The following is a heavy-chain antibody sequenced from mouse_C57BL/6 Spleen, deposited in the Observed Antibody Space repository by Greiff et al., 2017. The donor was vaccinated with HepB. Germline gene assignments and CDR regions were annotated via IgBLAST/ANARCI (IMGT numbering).Heavy chain of an antibody. V-gene: IGHV1-66*01. CDR3: ARGAGTGAMDY. Sequence: QVQLQQSGPELVKPGASVKISCKASGYSFTSYYIHWVKQRPGQGLEWIGWIYPGSGNTKYNEKFKGKATLTADTSSSTAYMQLSSLTSEDSAVYYCARGAGTGAMDYWGQGTSVTVSS. D-gene: IGHD3-3*01. J-gene: IGHJ4*01. CDR1: GYSFTSYY. CDR2: IYPGSGNT.